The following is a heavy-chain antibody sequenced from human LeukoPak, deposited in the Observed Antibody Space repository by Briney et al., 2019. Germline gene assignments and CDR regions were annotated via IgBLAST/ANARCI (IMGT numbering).Heavy chain of an antibody. D-gene: IGHD5-24*01. V-gene: IGHV3-30*01. Sequence: GGSLRLFCAVSGFTFSSYAMHWVRQARGKGREWVAVISYDGSNKYYADSVKGRFTISRDNSKNTLYLQMNSLRAEDTAVYYCAREKRDGYNSGFEYWGQGTLVTVSS. J-gene: IGHJ4*02. CDR2: ISYDGSNK. CDR3: AREKRDGYNSGFEY. CDR1: GFTFSSYA.